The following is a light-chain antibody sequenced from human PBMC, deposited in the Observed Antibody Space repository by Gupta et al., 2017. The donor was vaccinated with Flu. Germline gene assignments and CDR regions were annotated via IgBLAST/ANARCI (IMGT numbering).Light chain of an antibody. CDR2: AAS. CDR1: HRIHGF. V-gene: IGKV1-39*01. CDR3: QQRDSFPMT. Sequence: PSSLSASVGDIVTITCRASHRIHGFLNWYQQRAGKAPHLLIYAASTVQSGVPSRFSGSGSGTXFTLTIXLLEAEDSVTYCCQQRDSFPMTFGXGTKVEIK. J-gene: IGKJ1*01.